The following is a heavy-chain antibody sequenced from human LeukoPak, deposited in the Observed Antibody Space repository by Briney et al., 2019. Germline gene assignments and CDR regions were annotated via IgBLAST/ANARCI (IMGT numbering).Heavy chain of an antibody. V-gene: IGHV3-23*01. CDR3: VLTGGARGY. Sequence: GGSLRLSCAASGFTFSNYAMSWVRQAPGKGLEWVSGISGSGGSGTYYADSVKGRFTISRDNSKNTLYLQMNSLRAEDTAIHYCVLTGGARGYWGQGTLVTVSS. J-gene: IGHJ4*02. D-gene: IGHD3-10*01. CDR1: GFTFSNYA. CDR2: ISGSGGSGT.